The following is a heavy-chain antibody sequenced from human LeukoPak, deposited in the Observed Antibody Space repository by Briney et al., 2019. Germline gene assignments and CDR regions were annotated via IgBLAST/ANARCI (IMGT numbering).Heavy chain of an antibody. Sequence: SETLSLTCTVSGGSISSSSYYWGWIRQPPGKGLEWIGEINHSGSTNYNPSLKSRVTISVDTSKNQFSLKLSSVTAADTAVYYCARGGQWLGFYYYGMDVWGQGTTVTVSS. D-gene: IGHD6-19*01. J-gene: IGHJ6*02. CDR2: INHSGST. V-gene: IGHV4-39*07. CDR1: GGSISSSSYY. CDR3: ARGGQWLGFYYYGMDV.